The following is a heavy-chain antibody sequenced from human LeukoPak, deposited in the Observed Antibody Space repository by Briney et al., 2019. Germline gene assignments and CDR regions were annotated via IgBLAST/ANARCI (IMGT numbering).Heavy chain of an antibody. CDR1: GFIFRTYW. J-gene: IGHJ4*02. V-gene: IGHV3-74*01. CDR3: ARELPFDY. Sequence: GGSLRLSCSASGFIFRTYWMHWVRQAPGKGLVWVSRIKSDGSRTDYADSVKGRFTISRDNAKNTLYLQMNSLRAEDTAVYYCARELPFDYWGQGTLVTVSS. CDR2: IKSDGSRT.